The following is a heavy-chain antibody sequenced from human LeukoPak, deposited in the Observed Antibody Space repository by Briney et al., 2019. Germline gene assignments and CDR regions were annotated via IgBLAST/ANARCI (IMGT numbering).Heavy chain of an antibody. V-gene: IGHV4-31*03. CDR1: GGSISSGGYY. Sequence: SETLSLTCTAPGGSISSGGYYWSWIRQHPGKGLEWIGYIYYSGSTYYNPSLKSRVTISVDTSKNQFSLKLSSVTAEDTAVYYCAKDLGPVVAATFDYWGQGTLVTVSS. CDR3: AKDLGPVVAATFDY. J-gene: IGHJ4*02. CDR2: IYYSGST. D-gene: IGHD2-15*01.